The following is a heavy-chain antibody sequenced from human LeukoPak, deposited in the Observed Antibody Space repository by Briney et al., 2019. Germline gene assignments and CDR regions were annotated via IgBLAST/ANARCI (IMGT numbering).Heavy chain of an antibody. CDR1: GGSISSSSYY. CDR2: IYYSGST. D-gene: IGHD3-10*01. Sequence: PSETLSLTCTVSGGSISSSSYYWGWIRQPPGKGLEWIGSIYYSGSTYYNPSLKSRVTISVDTSKNQFSLKLSSVTAADTAVYYCASPGRRGAREGAFDIWGQGTMVTVSS. V-gene: IGHV4-39*01. J-gene: IGHJ3*02. CDR3: ASPGRRGAREGAFDI.